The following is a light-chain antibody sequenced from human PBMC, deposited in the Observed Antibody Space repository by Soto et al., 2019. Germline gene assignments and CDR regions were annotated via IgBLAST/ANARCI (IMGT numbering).Light chain of an antibody. CDR1: SSDVGGYDY. V-gene: IGLV2-8*01. J-gene: IGLJ3*02. CDR2: EVS. Sequence: QSALTQPPSASGSPGQSVTISCTGTSSDVGGYDYVSWYQQEPGKAPKVMIYEVSQRPSGAPDRYSGSKSGNTAFLTVSGLQADDEAVYYCSSYAGSSNWVFGGGTKLTVL. CDR3: SSYAGSSNWV.